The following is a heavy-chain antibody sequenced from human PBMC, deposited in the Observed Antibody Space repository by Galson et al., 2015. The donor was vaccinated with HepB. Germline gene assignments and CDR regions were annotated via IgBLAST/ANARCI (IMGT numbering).Heavy chain of an antibody. CDR3: AREDSSTSCYDY. Sequence: SETLSLTCTVSGGSISSSSYYWGWIRQPPGKGLEWIGSIYYSGSTYYNPSLKSRVTISVDTSKNQFSLKLSSVTAADTAVYYCAREDSSTSCYDYWGQGTLVTVSS. J-gene: IGHJ4*02. V-gene: IGHV4-39*07. CDR2: IYYSGST. CDR1: GGSISSSSYY. D-gene: IGHD2-2*01.